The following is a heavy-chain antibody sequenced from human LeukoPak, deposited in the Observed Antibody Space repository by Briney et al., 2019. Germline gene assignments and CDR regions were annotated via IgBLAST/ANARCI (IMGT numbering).Heavy chain of an antibody. CDR3: TSRKALGYCSGGSCQDY. CDR1: GFTFSGSA. CDR2: IRSKANSYAT. D-gene: IGHD2-15*01. V-gene: IGHV3-73*01. Sequence: GGSLRLSCAASGFTFSGSAMHWVRQASGKGLEWVGRIRSKANSYATAYAASVKGRFTISRDDPKNTAYLQMNSLKTEDTAVYYCTSRKALGYCSGGSCQDYWGQGTLVTVSS. J-gene: IGHJ4*02.